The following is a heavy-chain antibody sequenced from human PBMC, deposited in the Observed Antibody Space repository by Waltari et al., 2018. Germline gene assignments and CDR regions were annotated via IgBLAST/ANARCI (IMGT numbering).Heavy chain of an antibody. CDR2: ICGYNGHT. CDR3: ARSGCGSTNCHPGAYDT. CDR1: GYTFTSYG. J-gene: IGHJ3*02. V-gene: IGHV1-18*04. Sequence: QNQLVQSGAEVKKPGASVKVSCKASGYTFTSYGISWVRQAPGQGREWMGWICGYNGHTNHAQNFQGRVTMTTDTSTSTAYMELRSLTSDDTAMYYCARSGCGSTNCHPGAYDTWGQGTMVTVSS. D-gene: IGHD2-2*01.